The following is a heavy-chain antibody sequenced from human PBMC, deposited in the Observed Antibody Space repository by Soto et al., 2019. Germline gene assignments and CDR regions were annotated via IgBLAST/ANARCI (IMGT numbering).Heavy chain of an antibody. CDR3: ARVEASSAWLRHSQH. V-gene: IGHV1-18*04. Sequence: GASVKVSCKASGYTFTSYGVSWVRHAPGQRLEWMGWISAYNGNTNYAQKLQGRVTMTKDTSTSTAYMELSSLRSDDTAVYYCARVEASSAWLRHSQHWGQATLVTVSP. CDR2: ISAYNGNT. CDR1: GYTFTSYG. J-gene: IGHJ1*01. D-gene: IGHD6-19*01.